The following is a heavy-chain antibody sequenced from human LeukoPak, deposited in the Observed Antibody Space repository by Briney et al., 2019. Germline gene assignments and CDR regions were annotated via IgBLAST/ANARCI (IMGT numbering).Heavy chain of an antibody. D-gene: IGHD5-12*01. CDR3: AKEAGYSGYDYPDY. CDR2: ISGSAYST. CDR1: GFTFSSYA. J-gene: IGHJ4*02. Sequence: GGSLRLSCSASGFTFSSYAMSWVRQAPGKGLEWVSGISGSAYSTYYADSVQGRFTISRDNSKNTLYLQMNSLRAEDTAVYYCAKEAGYSGYDYPDYWGQGTLVTVSS. V-gene: IGHV3-23*01.